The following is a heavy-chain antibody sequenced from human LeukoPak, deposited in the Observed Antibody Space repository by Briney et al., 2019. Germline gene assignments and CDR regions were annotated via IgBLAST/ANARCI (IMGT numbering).Heavy chain of an antibody. V-gene: IGHV4-59*01. Sequence: SETLSLTCTVSGGSISSYYWSWIRQPPGKGLEWIGYIYYSGSTNYNPSLKSRGTISVDTSKNQFSLKLSSVTAADTAVYYCARDRSGFEFDPWGQGTLVTVSS. CDR3: ARDRSGFEFDP. CDR1: GGSISSYY. D-gene: IGHD6-19*01. CDR2: IYYSGST. J-gene: IGHJ5*02.